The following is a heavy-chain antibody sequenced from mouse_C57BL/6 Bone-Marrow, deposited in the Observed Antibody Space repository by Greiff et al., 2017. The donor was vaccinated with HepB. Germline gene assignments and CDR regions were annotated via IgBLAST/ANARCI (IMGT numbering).Heavy chain of an antibody. CDR2: IYPGDGDT. CDR3: ARLTYYGPYYYAMDY. D-gene: IGHD1-1*01. V-gene: IGHV1-82*01. Sequence: VKLQESGPELVKPGASVKISCKASGYAFSSSWMNWVKQRPGKGLEWIGRIYPGDGDTNYNGKFKGKATLTADKSSSTAYMQLSSLTSEDSAVYFCARLTYYGPYYYAMDYWGQGTSVTVSS. CDR1: GYAFSSSW. J-gene: IGHJ4*01.